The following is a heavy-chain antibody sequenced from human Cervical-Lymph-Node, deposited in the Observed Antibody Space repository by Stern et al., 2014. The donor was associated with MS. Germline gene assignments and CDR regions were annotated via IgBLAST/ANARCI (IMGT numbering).Heavy chain of an antibody. Sequence: VQLVESGGGVVQPGRSLRLSCAASGFSFSRYAMHWVRQAPGQGLEWLALKWYDGSNPYYADSVTGRFTISRDNCKNTLYLQMNSLRAEDTAVYYCASAYSSSHYYFDYWGQGTLVTVSS. D-gene: IGHD6-13*01. CDR2: KWYDGSNP. J-gene: IGHJ4*02. V-gene: IGHV3-33*01. CDR1: GFSFSRYA. CDR3: ASAYSSSHYYFDY.